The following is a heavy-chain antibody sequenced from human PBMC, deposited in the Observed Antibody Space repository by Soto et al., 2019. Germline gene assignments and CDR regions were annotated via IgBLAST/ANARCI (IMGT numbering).Heavy chain of an antibody. J-gene: IGHJ6*02. CDR2: IFYSGTT. Sequence: SETLSLTCTVSGDSISSADYYWSWIRQTPGKGLEWIGHIFYSGTTYYNLSLKSRLTISVDTSKNHFSLRLTSVTAADTAVYYCARDLWVEPELYYYGMDVWGQGTTVTVSS. CDR1: GDSISSADYY. CDR3: ARDLWVEPELYYYGMDV. V-gene: IGHV4-30-4*01. D-gene: IGHD1-1*01.